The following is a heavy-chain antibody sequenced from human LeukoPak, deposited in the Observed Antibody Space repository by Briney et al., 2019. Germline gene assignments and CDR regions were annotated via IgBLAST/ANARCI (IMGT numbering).Heavy chain of an antibody. J-gene: IGHJ4*02. D-gene: IGHD3-9*01. CDR3: ARAGHLGYLDWLFSAIHILSGYPPFDY. Sequence: SETLSLTCTVSGGSISSSSYYWGWIRQPPGKGLDWIGIIYYSGTTYYNPSLNSRVTISVPTSKNQFSLKLSFVTAADTAVYYFARAGHLGYLDWLFSAIHILSGYPPFDYWGQGTLVTVSS. CDR2: IYYSGTT. CDR1: GGSISSSSYY. V-gene: IGHV4-39*01.